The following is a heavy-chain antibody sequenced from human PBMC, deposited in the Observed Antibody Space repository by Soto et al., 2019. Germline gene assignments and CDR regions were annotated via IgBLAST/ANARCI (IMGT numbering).Heavy chain of an antibody. J-gene: IGHJ2*01. D-gene: IGHD6-6*01. CDR1: GFTFDDYA. Sequence: AGGSLRLSCAASGFTFDDYAMHWVRQAPGKGLEWVPGISWNSGSIGYADSVKGRFTISRDNAKNSLYLQMNSLRAEDTALYYCAKDGTECLKYSSSNGCRYFDLWGRGTLVTVSS. CDR2: ISWNSGSI. V-gene: IGHV3-9*01. CDR3: AKDGTECLKYSSSNGCRYFDL.